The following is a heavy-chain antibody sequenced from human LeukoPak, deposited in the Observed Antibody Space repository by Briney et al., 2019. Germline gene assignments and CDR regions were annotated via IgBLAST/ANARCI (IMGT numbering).Heavy chain of an antibody. J-gene: IGHJ4*02. CDR1: GFTFSSYS. CDR3: ATLFPDRYGDYVRGVDY. V-gene: IGHV3-21*01. D-gene: IGHD4-17*01. Sequence: KPGGSLRLSCAASGFTFSSYSMNWVRQAPGKGLEWVSSISSSSSYIYYADSVKGRFTISRDNAKNSLYLQMNSLRAEDTAVYYCATLFPDRYGDYVRGVDYWGQGTLVTVSS. CDR2: ISSSSSYI.